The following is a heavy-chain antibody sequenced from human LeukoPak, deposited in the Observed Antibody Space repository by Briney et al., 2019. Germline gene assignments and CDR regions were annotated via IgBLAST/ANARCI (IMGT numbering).Heavy chain of an antibody. V-gene: IGHV3-48*04. CDR3: ARDGYSSSSLDY. J-gene: IGHJ4*02. Sequence: PGGSLRLSCAASGFTFSSYSMNWVRQAPGKGLEWVSYISSSSNTIYYADSVKGRFTISRDNAKNSLYLQMNSLRAEDTAVYYCARDGYSSSSLDYWGQGTLVTVSS. D-gene: IGHD6-6*01. CDR1: GFTFSSYS. CDR2: ISSSSNTI.